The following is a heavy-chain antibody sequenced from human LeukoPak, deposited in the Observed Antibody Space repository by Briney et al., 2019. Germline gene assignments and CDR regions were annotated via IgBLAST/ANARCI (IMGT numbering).Heavy chain of an antibody. CDR2: IIPIFGTA. CDR3: ARLLTGASNFDY. V-gene: IGHV1-69*01. D-gene: IGHD7-27*01. J-gene: IGHJ4*02. Sequence: ASVKVSCKASGGTFSSYAISWVRQAPGQGLEWMGGIIPIFGTANYAQKFQGRVTITADESTSTAYMELRSLRSDDTAVYYCARLLTGASNFDYWGQGTLVTVSS. CDR1: GGTFSSYA.